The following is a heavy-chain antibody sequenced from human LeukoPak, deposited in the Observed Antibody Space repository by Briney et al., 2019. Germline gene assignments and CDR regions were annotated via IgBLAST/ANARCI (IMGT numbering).Heavy chain of an antibody. V-gene: IGHV2-70*01. CDR2: IDWDDDE. D-gene: IGHD6-13*01. CDR1: GFSLSTSGMS. J-gene: IGHJ4*02. CDR3: ARTRYVAAAVNYYFDY. Sequence: SGPTLVNAPQTLTLTCTFSGFSLSTSGMSASWIRQPPGRALEWLVLIDWDDDEYYSTSLKTRRTISKDTSKNRVVLTMTNMDPVDTATYYCARTRYVAAAVNYYFDYWGQGTLVTVSS.